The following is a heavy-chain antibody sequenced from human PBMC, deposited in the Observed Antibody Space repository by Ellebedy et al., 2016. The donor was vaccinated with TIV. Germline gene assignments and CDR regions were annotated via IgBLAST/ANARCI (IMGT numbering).Heavy chain of an antibody. CDR3: AKKYGDSSDIDLDAFDI. CDR1: GGTFSIYA. V-gene: IGHV1-69*13. J-gene: IGHJ3*02. CDR2: FIPLFGTA. D-gene: IGHD2-15*01. Sequence: ASVRVSCXASGGTFSIYALSWVRQTRGQGLELMGGFIPLFGTANYPPKFQGRVTITADASTNTAYMELSSLRSEDTAVYYCAKKYGDSSDIDLDAFDIWGQGTMVTVSS.